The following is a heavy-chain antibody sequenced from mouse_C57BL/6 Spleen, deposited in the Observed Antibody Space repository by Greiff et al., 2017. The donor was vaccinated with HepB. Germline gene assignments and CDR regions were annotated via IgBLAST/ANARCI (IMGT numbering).Heavy chain of an antibody. D-gene: IGHD1-1*01. CDR2: IYPGSGST. CDR3: ARKEDLRSGPFDV. J-gene: IGHJ1*03. CDR1: GYTFTSYW. V-gene: IGHV1-55*01. Sequence: QVQLQQSGAELVKPGASVKMSCKASGYTFTSYWITWVKQRPGQGLEWIGDIYPGSGSTNYNEKFKSKATLTVDTSSSTAYMQLSSLTSEDSAVYYCARKEDLRSGPFDVWGTGTTVTVSS.